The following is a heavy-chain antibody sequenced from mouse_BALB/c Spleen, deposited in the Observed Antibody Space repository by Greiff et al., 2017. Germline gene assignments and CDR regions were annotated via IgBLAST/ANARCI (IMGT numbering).Heavy chain of an antibody. CDR1: GYTFTSYV. Sequence: EVQLQQSGPELVKPGASVKMSCKASGYTFTSYVMHWVKQKPGQGLEWIGYINPYNDGTKYNEKFKGKATLTSDKSSSTAYMELSSLTSEDSAVYYCARGLGRRHYYAMDYWGQGTSVTVSS. D-gene: IGHD4-1*01. CDR3: ARGLGRRHYYAMDY. J-gene: IGHJ4*01. CDR2: INPYNDGT. V-gene: IGHV1-14*01.